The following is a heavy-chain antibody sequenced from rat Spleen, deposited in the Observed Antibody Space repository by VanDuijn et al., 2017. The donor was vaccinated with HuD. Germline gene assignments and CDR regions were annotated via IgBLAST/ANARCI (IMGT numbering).Heavy chain of an antibody. CDR1: GFTFSDYY. CDR2: ITNSGSST. J-gene: IGHJ2*01. V-gene: IGHV5-25*01. CDR3: ARRHYGYTDYFDY. Sequence: EVQLVESDGGLVQPGKSLKLSCAASGFTFSDYYMAWVRQAPTKGLEWVASITNSGSSTYYRDSVKGRFTISRDNAKSTLSLQMDSLRSEDTATYYCARRHYGYTDYFDYWGQGVMVTVSS. D-gene: IGHD1-9*01.